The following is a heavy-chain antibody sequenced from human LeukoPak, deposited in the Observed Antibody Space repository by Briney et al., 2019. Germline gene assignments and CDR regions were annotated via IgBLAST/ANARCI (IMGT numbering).Heavy chain of an antibody. D-gene: IGHD3-9*01. CDR2: INAGNGNT. CDR1: GYAFTTYT. V-gene: IGHV1-3*01. CDR3: ARARVRYYDILIDENPPFDY. Sequence: GASVTVSCKASGYAFTTYTMHWVRQAPGQRLEWMGWINAGNGNTKYSQKLQGRVTITRDTSASTAYMELSSLRSEDTAVYYCARARVRYYDILIDENPPFDYWGQGTLVTVSS. J-gene: IGHJ4*02.